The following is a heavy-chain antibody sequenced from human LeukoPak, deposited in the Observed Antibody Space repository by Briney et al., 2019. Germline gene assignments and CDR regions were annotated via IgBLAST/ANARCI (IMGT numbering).Heavy chain of an antibody. Sequence: SETLPLTCAVYDASFTNDYWSWIRQPPGKGLEWIGEIHHSGTTKYKPSLKSRITISVDTSKNEFSLRLTSVTAADTAVYYCARAPSGYKFYFASWGQGSLVTVSS. V-gene: IGHV4-34*01. D-gene: IGHD3-22*01. CDR3: ARAPSGYKFYFAS. CDR2: IHHSGTT. J-gene: IGHJ4*02. CDR1: DASFTNDY.